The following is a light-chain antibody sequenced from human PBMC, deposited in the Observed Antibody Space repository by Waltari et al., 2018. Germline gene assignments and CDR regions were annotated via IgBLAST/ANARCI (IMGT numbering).Light chain of an antibody. J-gene: IGKJ2*01. CDR1: QTINNW. CDR3: QQYNSYSYT. Sequence: DIQMTQSPSTLSAFVGDRVTITCPASQTINNWLAWYQQKPGKAPKLLIYDVSSLESGVPSRFSGSGSGTEFTLTISSLQPDDFATYYCQQYNSYSYTFGQGTKLEIK. V-gene: IGKV1-5*01. CDR2: DVS.